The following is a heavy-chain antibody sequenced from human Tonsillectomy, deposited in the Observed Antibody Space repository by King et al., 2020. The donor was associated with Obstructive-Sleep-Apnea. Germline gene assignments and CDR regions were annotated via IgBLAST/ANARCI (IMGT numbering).Heavy chain of an antibody. J-gene: IGHJ6*02. CDR2: IGWEVGRP. CDR1: GFTFDDYT. Sequence: VQLVESGGVVVQPGGYLRLSCADSGFTFDDYTLHWVRQAPGKGLEWAVLIGWEVGRPSYADSGMGRVTISRENSKNSLYLQMNSLRTEDTALYYCAKDMGYCSGGSCYSGHNYYGMDVWGQGTTVTVSS. V-gene: IGHV3-43*01. D-gene: IGHD2-15*01. CDR3: AKDMGYCSGGSCYSGHNYYGMDV.